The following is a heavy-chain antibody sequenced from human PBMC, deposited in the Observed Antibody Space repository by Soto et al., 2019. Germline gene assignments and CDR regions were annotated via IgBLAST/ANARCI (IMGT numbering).Heavy chain of an antibody. J-gene: IGHJ4*02. D-gene: IGHD2-15*01. CDR2: ISYDGSNK. V-gene: IGHV3-30*18. Sequence: GGSLRLSCAASGFTFSSYGMHWVRQAPGRGLEWVAVISYDGSNKYYADSVKGRFTISRDNSKNTLYLQMNSLRAEDTAVYYCAKRVAHWGQGTLVTVSS. CDR3: AKRVAH. CDR1: GFTFSSYG.